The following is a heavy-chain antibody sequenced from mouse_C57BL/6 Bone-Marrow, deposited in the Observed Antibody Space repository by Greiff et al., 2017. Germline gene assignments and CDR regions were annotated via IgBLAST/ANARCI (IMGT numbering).Heavy chain of an antibody. V-gene: IGHV5-17*01. CDR1: GFTFSDYG. CDR3: ARDGNFGGFAY. J-gene: IGHJ3*01. Sequence: EVMLVESGGGLVKPGGSLKLSCAASGFTFSDYGMHWVRQAPEKGLEWVAYISSGSSTIHYADTVKGRFTISRDNAKNTLFLQMTSLRSEDTAMYYCARDGNFGGFAYWGQRTLVTVSA. D-gene: IGHD2-1*01. CDR2: ISSGSSTI.